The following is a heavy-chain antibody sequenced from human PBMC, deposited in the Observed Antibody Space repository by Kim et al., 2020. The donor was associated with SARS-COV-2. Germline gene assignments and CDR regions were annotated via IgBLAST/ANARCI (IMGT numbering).Heavy chain of an antibody. V-gene: IGHV3-30*03. CDR3: ATSASRAVSGVGFDY. CDR1: GLTFSIYG. CDR2: ISYDGSKK. Sequence: GGSLRLSCAASGLTFSIYGMHWVRQAPGKGLEWVAVISYDGSKKYSADSVKGRFTISRDNSNNTLYLQMNSLRAEDTAVYYCATSASRAVSGVGFDYWGQGTLVTVSS. D-gene: IGHD2-15*01. J-gene: IGHJ4*02.